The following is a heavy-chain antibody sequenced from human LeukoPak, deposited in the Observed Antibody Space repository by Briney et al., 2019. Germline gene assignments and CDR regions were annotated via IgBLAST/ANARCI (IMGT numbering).Heavy chain of an antibody. V-gene: IGHV3-23*01. Sequence: GGSLRLSCAASGFTFSNFAMSWVRQAPGKGLEWVSTISATGGRTDYADSVKGRFTISSDNSKNTLSLQMNSLRAEDTAMCYCAQDPAGVVINWGQGSLVTVSS. CDR2: ISATGGRT. CDR1: GFTFSNFA. CDR3: AQDPAGVVIN. J-gene: IGHJ4*02. D-gene: IGHD3-3*01.